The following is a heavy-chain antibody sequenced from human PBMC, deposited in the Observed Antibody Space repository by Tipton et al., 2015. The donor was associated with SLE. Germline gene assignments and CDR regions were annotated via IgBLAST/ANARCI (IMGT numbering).Heavy chain of an antibody. CDR2: IYYSGST. CDR1: GGSISSGDYY. J-gene: IGHJ5*02. D-gene: IGHD3-3*01. Sequence: TLSLTCTVSGGSISSGDYYWSWIRQPPGKGLEWIGYIYYSGSTYYNPSLKSRVTISVDTSKNQFSLKLSSVTAADTAVYYCARRPNNLDYDFWFDPWGQGTLVIVSS. CDR3: ARRPNNLDYDFWFDP. V-gene: IGHV4-30-4*08.